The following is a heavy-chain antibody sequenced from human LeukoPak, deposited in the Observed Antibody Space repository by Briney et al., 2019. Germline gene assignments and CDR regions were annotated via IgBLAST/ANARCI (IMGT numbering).Heavy chain of an antibody. CDR1: GFSFSRYD. CDR3: VREGRGRSGTNAYDI. V-gene: IGHV3-13*01. Sequence: GGPLRLSCASSGFSFSRYDMHGLRQATGKRLEWVSAIGTSGDTFYAGSVKGRFTISRENAKDSLYLQMNSLSAGDTAVYYCVREGRGRSGTNAYDIRGQGTVVSVST. CDR2: IGTSGDT. J-gene: IGHJ3*02. D-gene: IGHD6-19*01.